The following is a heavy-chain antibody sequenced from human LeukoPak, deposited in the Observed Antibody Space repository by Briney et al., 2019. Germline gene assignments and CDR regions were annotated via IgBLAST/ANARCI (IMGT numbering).Heavy chain of an antibody. Sequence: SETLSLTCTVSGGSISSSSYYWGWIRQPPGKGLEWIGSIYYSGSTYYNPSLKSRVTISVDTSKNQFSLKLSSVTAADTAVYYCARLSWFGELLLDYWGQGTLVTVSS. CDR1: GGSISSSSYY. J-gene: IGHJ4*02. CDR3: ARLSWFGELLLDY. V-gene: IGHV4-39*01. D-gene: IGHD3-10*01. CDR2: IYYSGST.